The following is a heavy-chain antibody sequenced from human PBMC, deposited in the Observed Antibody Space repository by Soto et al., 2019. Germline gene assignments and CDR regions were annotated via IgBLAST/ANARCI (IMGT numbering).Heavy chain of an antibody. Sequence: GGSLRLSCAASGFTFGSYAMHWVRQAPGKGLEWVAVISYDGSNKYYADSVKGRLTISRDNSKNTLYLQMNSLRAEDTAVYYCARGGGYCSSTSCPQNYYYYGMDVWGQGTTVTVSS. J-gene: IGHJ6*02. V-gene: IGHV3-30-3*01. CDR2: ISYDGSNK. CDR3: ARGGGYCSSTSCPQNYYYYGMDV. D-gene: IGHD2-2*03. CDR1: GFTFGSYA.